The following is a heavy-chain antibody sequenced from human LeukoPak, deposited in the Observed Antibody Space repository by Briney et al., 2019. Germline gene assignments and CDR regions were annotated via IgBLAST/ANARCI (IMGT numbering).Heavy chain of an antibody. D-gene: IGHD6-13*01. J-gene: IGHJ5*02. V-gene: IGHV3-23*01. CDR3: AKGAAGPSWFDP. Sequence: GGSLRLSCAAPGFTFTNSAMSWVRQAPGKGLEWVSPISGSGSNTYYADSVKGRFTISRDTSKNTLYLQMNSLRAEDRAVYYCAKGAAGPSWFDPWGQGTLVTVSS. CDR1: GFTFTNSA. CDR2: ISGSGSNT.